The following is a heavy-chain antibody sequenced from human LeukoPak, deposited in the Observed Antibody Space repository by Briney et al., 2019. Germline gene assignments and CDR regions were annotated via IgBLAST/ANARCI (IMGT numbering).Heavy chain of an antibody. D-gene: IGHD3-10*01. CDR3: ARDLITMVRGVNVYYYYGMDV. CDR1: GFTVSSNY. J-gene: IGHJ6*02. Sequence: GGSLRLSCAASGFTVSSNYMSWVRQAPGKGLEWVSVIYSGGSTYYADSVKGRFTIPRDNSKNTLYLQMNSLRAEDTAVYYCARDLITMVRGVNVYYYYGMDVWGQGTTVTVSS. V-gene: IGHV3-66*01. CDR2: IYSGGST.